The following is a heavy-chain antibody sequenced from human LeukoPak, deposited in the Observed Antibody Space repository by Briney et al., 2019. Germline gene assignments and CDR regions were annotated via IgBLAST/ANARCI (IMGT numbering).Heavy chain of an antibody. Sequence: SETLSLTCGVYGGSFSGYYWSWIRQPPGKGLEWIGEINHSGSTNYNPSLKSRVTISVDTSKNQFSLKLSSVTAADTAVYYCARDQGIKYCSSTSCILYGMDVWGQGTTVTVSS. CDR2: INHSGST. D-gene: IGHD2-2*01. CDR1: GGSFSGYY. CDR3: ARDQGIKYCSSTSCILYGMDV. J-gene: IGHJ6*02. V-gene: IGHV4-34*01.